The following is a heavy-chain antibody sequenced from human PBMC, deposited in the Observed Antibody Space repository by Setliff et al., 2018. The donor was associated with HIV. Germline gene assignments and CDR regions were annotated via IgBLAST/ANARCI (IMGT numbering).Heavy chain of an antibody. J-gene: IGHJ4*02. D-gene: IGHD3-22*01. V-gene: IGHV5-51*01. CDR1: GYRFTRQW. Sequence: GESLKISCKASGYRFTRQWIGWVRQMPGKGLEWMGIIYPSDSDAKYSPSFQGHVSISVDKSINTAYLQWDSLKASDTAMYYCAKKMDGYWGYFDYWGQGTLVTVSS. CDR3: AKKMDGYWGYFDY. CDR2: IYPSDSDA.